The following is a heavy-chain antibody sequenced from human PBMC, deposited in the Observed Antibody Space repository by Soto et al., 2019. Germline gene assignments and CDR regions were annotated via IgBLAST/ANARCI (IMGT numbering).Heavy chain of an antibody. Sequence: EVQLVESGGGLVKPGGSLRLSCAASGFTFSSYSMNWVRQAPGKGLEWVSSISSSSSYIYYADSVKGRFTISRDNAKNSLYLQMNSLRAEDTAVYYCARDRYSYGFWRDWYFDLWGRGTLVTVSS. V-gene: IGHV3-21*01. D-gene: IGHD5-18*01. CDR1: GFTFSSYS. CDR3: ARDRYSYGFWRDWYFDL. J-gene: IGHJ2*01. CDR2: ISSSSSYI.